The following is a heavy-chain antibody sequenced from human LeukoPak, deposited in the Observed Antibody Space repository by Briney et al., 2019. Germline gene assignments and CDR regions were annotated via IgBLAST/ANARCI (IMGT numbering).Heavy chain of an antibody. J-gene: IGHJ6*02. D-gene: IGHD6-19*01. CDR2: ISSNGGST. CDR3: ARDRSIAVAGNYPSGMDV. CDR1: GFTFSSYA. V-gene: IGHV3-64*01. Sequence: GGSLRLSCAASGFTFSSYAMHWVRQAPGKGLEYVSAISSNGGSTYYANSVKGRFTISRDNSKNTLYLQMNSLRAEDTAVYYCARDRSIAVAGNYPSGMDVWGQGTTVTVSS.